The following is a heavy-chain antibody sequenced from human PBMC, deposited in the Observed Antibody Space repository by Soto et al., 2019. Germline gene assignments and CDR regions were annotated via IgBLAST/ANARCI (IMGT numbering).Heavy chain of an antibody. Sequence: SDTLSLTCTVSGGSISRGGYYWSWIRQHPGKGLEWIGYIYYSGSTYYNPSLKSRVTISVDTSKNQFSLKLSSVTAADTAVYYCARRYGGNFDYWGQGALVTVSS. J-gene: IGHJ4*02. CDR3: ARRYGGNFDY. CDR2: IYYSGST. V-gene: IGHV4-31*03. CDR1: GGSISRGGYY. D-gene: IGHD2-15*01.